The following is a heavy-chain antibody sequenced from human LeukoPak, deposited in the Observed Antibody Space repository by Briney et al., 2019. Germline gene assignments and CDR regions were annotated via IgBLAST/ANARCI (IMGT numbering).Heavy chain of an antibody. Sequence: GGSLRLSCAASGVGFTTAWMSWVRQPPGKGLEWVSSIFPSGGEIHYADSVRGRFTISRDNSKSILSLQMNSLRAEDTAIYYCATYRQVLLPFESWGQGTLVTVSS. D-gene: IGHD5-18*01. CDR2: IFPSGGEI. J-gene: IGHJ4*02. V-gene: IGHV3-23*01. CDR1: GVGFTTAW. CDR3: ATYRQVLLPFES.